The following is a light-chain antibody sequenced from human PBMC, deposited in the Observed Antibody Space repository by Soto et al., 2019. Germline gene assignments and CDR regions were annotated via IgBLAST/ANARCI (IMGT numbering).Light chain of an antibody. CDR3: CSYAGISTFVV. J-gene: IGLJ2*01. V-gene: IGLV2-23*03. CDR1: SSDVGTYNL. Sequence: QSALTQPASVSGSPGQSITISCTGTSSDVGTYNLVSWYQQHPGKAPKLMIYEGSKRPSGVSNRFSGSKSGNTASLTISGIQAEDEADYYCCSYAGISTFVVFGGGTKVTVL. CDR2: EGS.